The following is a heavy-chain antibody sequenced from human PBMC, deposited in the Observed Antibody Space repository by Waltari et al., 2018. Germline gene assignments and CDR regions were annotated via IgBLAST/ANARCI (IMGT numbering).Heavy chain of an antibody. Sequence: QVQLQESGPGLVKPSETLSLTCTVSGGSISSYYWRWVRQPAGKGLEWIGRIYTRGSTNYNPSLKSRVTMSVDTSKNQFSLKLSSVTAADTAVYYCAIYSGYSSGWFFQHWGQGTLVTVSS. D-gene: IGHD6-19*01. V-gene: IGHV4-4*07. CDR2: IYTRGST. CDR1: GGSISSYY. CDR3: AIYSGYSSGWFFQH. J-gene: IGHJ1*01.